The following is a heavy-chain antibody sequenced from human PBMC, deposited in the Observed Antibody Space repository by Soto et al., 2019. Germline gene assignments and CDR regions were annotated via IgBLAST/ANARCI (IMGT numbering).Heavy chain of an antibody. V-gene: IGHV4-59*13. CDR1: GGSISSYY. CDR3: ARVHFSHGVIDY. CDR2: IYYGGST. Sequence: QVQLQESGPGLVKPSETLSLTCTVSGGSISSYYWSWIRQPPGKGLEWIGYIYYGGSTNYNPSLKSRVTISVDTSKNQFSLKLSSVTAAYTAVYYGARVHFSHGVIDYWGQGTLVTVSS. D-gene: IGHD3-3*02. J-gene: IGHJ4*02.